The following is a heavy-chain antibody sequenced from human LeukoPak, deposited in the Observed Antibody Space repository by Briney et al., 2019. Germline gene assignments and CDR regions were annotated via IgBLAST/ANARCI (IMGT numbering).Heavy chain of an antibody. CDR3: AGLVGRYSSGLYYYYFDY. J-gene: IGHJ4*02. D-gene: IGHD3-22*01. V-gene: IGHV4-4*02. CDR1: GFTFSNYNI. Sequence: PGGSLRLSCAASGFTFSNYNINWVRQPPGKGLEWIGEMYLSGTTHSNPSVKSRVTISIDKSKNQFFLNLSSVTAADTAVYYCAGLVGRYSSGLYYYYFDYWGQGTLVTVSS. CDR2: MYLSGTT.